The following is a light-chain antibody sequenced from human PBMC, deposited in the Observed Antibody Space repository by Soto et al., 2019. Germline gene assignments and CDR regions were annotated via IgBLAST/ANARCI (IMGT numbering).Light chain of an antibody. Sequence: EIVLTQSPATLSLSPGESATLSCRASRNVSNYLAWYQQKPGQAPRLLIYDASSRAPGIPDRFSGSGSGTDFTLSISSLQAEDVAVYYCQQYYSTPPRLTFGGGTKVDIK. CDR3: QQYYSTPPRLT. CDR2: DAS. V-gene: IGKV3-11*01. CDR1: RNVSNY. J-gene: IGKJ4*01.